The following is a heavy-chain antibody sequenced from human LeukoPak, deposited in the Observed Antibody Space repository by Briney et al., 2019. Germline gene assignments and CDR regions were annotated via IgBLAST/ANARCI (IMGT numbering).Heavy chain of an antibody. CDR2: MNPNSGNT. CDR3: ARRGYTWFGEFPNWFDP. V-gene: IGHV1-8*01. Sequence: GASVKVSCKASGYTFTSYDINWVRQATGQGLEWMGWMNPNSGNTGYAQKFQGRVTMTRNTSISTAYMELSSLRSEDTAVYYCARRGYTWFGEFPNWFDPWGQGTLVTVSS. CDR1: GYTFTSYD. D-gene: IGHD3-10*01. J-gene: IGHJ5*02.